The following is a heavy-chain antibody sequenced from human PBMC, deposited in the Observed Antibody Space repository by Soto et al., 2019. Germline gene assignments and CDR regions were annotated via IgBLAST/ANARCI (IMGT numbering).Heavy chain of an antibody. CDR1: GYTFTGYY. J-gene: IGHJ6*02. CDR2: INPNSGGT. Sequence: ASVKVSCKASGYTFTGYYMHWVRQAPEQGLEWMGWINPNSGGTNYAQKFQGRVTMTRDTSISTAYMELSRLRSDDTAVYYCARVSMVRGVNLYYYYGMDVWGRGTTVTVSS. CDR3: ARVSMVRGVNLYYYYGMDV. D-gene: IGHD3-10*01. V-gene: IGHV1-2*02.